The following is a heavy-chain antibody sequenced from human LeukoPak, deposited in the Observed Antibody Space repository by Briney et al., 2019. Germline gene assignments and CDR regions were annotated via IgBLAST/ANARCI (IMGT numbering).Heavy chain of an antibody. CDR1: GLTFSSYG. Sequence: GGSLRLSCAASGLTFSSYGMHWVRQAPGKGLEWVAFIRYDGSNKYYADSVKGRFTISRDNSKNTLYLQMNSLRAEDTAVYYCARDLEITIFGVVIYLDYWGQGTLVTVSS. J-gene: IGHJ4*02. CDR3: ARDLEITIFGVVIYLDY. CDR2: IRYDGSNK. V-gene: IGHV3-30*02. D-gene: IGHD3-3*01.